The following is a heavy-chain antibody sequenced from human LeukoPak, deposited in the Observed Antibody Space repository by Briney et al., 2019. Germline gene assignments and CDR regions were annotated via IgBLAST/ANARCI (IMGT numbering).Heavy chain of an antibody. Sequence: SSETLSLTCTVSGGSISSGDYYWSWIRQPPGKGLEWIGYIYYSGSTYYNPSLKSRVTISVDTSKNQFSLKLSSVTAADTAVYYCARANGDYGRFDYWGQGTLVTVSS. V-gene: IGHV4-30-4*01. D-gene: IGHD4-17*01. CDR1: GGSISSGDYY. CDR3: ARANGDYGRFDY. J-gene: IGHJ4*02. CDR2: IYYSGST.